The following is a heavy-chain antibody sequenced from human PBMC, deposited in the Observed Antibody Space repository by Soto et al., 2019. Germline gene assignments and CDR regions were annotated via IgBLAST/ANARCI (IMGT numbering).Heavy chain of an antibody. J-gene: IGHJ4*02. D-gene: IGHD6-19*01. CDR1: GFTFSSYA. CDR3: ARDLDSSGWYGMDY. V-gene: IGHV3-64*01. CDR2: ISSNGGST. Sequence: QLGGSLRLSCAASGFTFSSYAMHWVRQAPGKGLEYVSAISSNGGSTYYANSVKGRFTISRDNSKNTLYLQMGSLRAEDMAVYYCARDLDSSGWYGMDYWGQGTLVTVSS.